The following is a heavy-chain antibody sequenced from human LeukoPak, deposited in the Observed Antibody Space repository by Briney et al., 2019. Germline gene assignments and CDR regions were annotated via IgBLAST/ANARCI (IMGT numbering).Heavy chain of an antibody. CDR3: ARGGVNPVDH. Sequence: PGGSLRLSCAASGFPFNSFWMHWVRQAPGKGLVWVSDMNEYSTTIRYADSVKGRFTISRDNAKSILYLQINNLRAEDTAVYFCARGGVNPVDHWGQGTLVTVSS. J-gene: IGHJ4*02. D-gene: IGHD1-14*01. CDR1: GFPFNSFW. V-gene: IGHV3-74*01. CDR2: MNEYSTTI.